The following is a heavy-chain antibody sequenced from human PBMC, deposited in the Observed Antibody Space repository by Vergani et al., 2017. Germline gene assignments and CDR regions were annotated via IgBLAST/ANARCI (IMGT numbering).Heavy chain of an antibody. J-gene: IGHJ6*03. Sequence: QVQLQESGPGLVKPSETLSLTCTVSGGSVSSGSYYWSWIRQPAGKGLEWIGYIYYSGSTNYNPSLKSRVTISVDTSKNQFSLKLSSVTAADTAVYYCARVVCSSTSCYYYYYYYMDVWGKGTTVTVSS. CDR3: ARVVCSSTSCYYYYYYYMDV. V-gene: IGHV4-61*10. CDR2: IYYSGST. D-gene: IGHD2-2*01. CDR1: GGSVSSGSYY.